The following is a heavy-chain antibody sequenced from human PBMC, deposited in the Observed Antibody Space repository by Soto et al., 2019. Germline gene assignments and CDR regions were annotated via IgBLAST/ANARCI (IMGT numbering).Heavy chain of an antibody. Sequence: GGSLRLSCAASGFTFSSYEMNWVRQAPGKGLEWVSYISSSGRTKYYADSVKGRFTISRDNAKNSLYLQMNSLRAEDTAVYYCAREGDSSGYFDYWGQGTLVTVYS. D-gene: IGHD3-22*01. CDR1: GFTFSSYE. CDR2: ISSSGRTK. CDR3: AREGDSSGYFDY. J-gene: IGHJ4*02. V-gene: IGHV3-48*03.